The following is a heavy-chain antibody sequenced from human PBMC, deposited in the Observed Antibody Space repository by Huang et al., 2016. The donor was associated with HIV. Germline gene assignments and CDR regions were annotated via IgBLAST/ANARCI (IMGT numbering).Heavy chain of an antibody. J-gene: IGHJ4*02. CDR1: GFDFSKYS. CDR2: ISGTSSNR. CDR3: ARTEMEYYYGSSGYYPDY. V-gene: IGHV3-48*01. Sequence: EVQLVESGGALVQPGGSLKLSCVVSGFDFSKYSMNWVGQAPGKGLECVSYISGTSSNRYYADCVKGRFTISRDNAKNSVFLQMRSLRAEDTALYYCARTEMEYYYGSSGYYPDYWGQGTQVTVSS. D-gene: IGHD3-22*01.